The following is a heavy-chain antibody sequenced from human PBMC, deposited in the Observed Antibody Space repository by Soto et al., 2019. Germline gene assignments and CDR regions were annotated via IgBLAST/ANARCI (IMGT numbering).Heavy chain of an antibody. CDR2: ISGNGITT. D-gene: IGHD3-3*01. V-gene: IGHV3-23*01. J-gene: IGHJ4*02. CDR1: GVIFNTYT. Sequence: PGGSLRLSCAASGVIFNTYTMTWVRQAPGKGLEWVSSISGNGITTFYADSVKGRFTVSRDNSDNTLYLHMSSLRAEDTAIYYCAKSWAFWTGRYPNRGLDCWGQGTLVTVSS. CDR3: AKSWAFWTGRYPNRGLDC.